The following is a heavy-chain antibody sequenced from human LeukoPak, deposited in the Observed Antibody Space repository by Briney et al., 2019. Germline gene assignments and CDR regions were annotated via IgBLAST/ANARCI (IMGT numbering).Heavy chain of an antibody. CDR1: GGSFSGYY. J-gene: IGHJ4*02. CDR2: INHSGST. V-gene: IGHV4-34*01. D-gene: IGHD6-13*01. CDR3: ARGLGSSSWYPFDY. Sequence: SETLSLTCAVYGGSFSGYYWSWIRQPPGKGLEWIGEINHSGSTNYNPSLKSRVTISVDTSKNQFSLELSSVTAADTAVYYCARGLGSSSWYPFDYWGQGTLVTVSS.